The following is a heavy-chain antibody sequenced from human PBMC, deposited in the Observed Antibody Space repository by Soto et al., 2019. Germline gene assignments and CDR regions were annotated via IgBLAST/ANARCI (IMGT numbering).Heavy chain of an antibody. Sequence: ASVKVSCKASGGTFSSYAISWLRQAPGQGLEWMGGIIPIFGTANYAQKFQGRVTITADESTSTAYMELSSLRSEDTAVYYCARDVRYYDSSGYYYSPWGQGTLVTVSS. CDR1: GGTFSSYA. CDR3: ARDVRYYDSSGYYYSP. J-gene: IGHJ5*02. D-gene: IGHD3-22*01. CDR2: IIPIFGTA. V-gene: IGHV1-69*13.